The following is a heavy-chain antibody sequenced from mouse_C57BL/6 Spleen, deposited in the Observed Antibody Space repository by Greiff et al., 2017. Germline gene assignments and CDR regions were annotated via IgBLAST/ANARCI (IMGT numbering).Heavy chain of an antibody. D-gene: IGHD2-4*01. CDR2: INPNNGGT. Sequence: EVQLQQSGPELVKPGASVKISCKASGYTFTDYYMNWVKQSHGKSLEWIGDINPNNGGTSYNQKFKGKATLTVDKSSSTAYMELRSLTSEDSAVYYCARRWMGLRNFDDWGQGTTLTVSS. J-gene: IGHJ2*01. CDR3: ARRWMGLRNFDD. CDR1: GYTFTDYY. V-gene: IGHV1-26*01.